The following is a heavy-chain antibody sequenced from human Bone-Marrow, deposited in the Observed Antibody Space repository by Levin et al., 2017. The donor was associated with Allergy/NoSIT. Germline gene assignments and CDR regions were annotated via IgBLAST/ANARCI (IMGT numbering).Heavy chain of an antibody. Sequence: ETLSLTCAASGFTFSNYAMSWVRQAPGKGLEWVSAISGSGGSTYYADSVKGRFTISRDNFKNTLYLQMDSLRAEETAVYYCAKHYSTDWFDAFDIWGQGTTVTVSS. CDR3: AKHYSTDWFDAFDI. J-gene: IGHJ3*02. V-gene: IGHV3-23*01. CDR2: ISGSGGST. CDR1: GFTFSNYA. D-gene: IGHD6-19*01.